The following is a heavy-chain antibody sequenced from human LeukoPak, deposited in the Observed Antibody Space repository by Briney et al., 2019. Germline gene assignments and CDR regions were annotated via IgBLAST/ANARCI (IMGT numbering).Heavy chain of an antibody. J-gene: IGHJ4*02. CDR2: INPKSGGT. V-gene: IGHV1-2*02. CDR1: GYTFTGYY. D-gene: IGHD4-17*01. CDR3: ARDGGSTTDLVPFDY. Sequence: GASVKVSCKASGYTFTGYYMHWVRQAPGQGLEWMGWINPKSGGTKYAQKFQGRVTMTRDTSISTAYMELSRLRSDDTAVYYCARDGGSTTDLVPFDYWGQGTLVTVSS.